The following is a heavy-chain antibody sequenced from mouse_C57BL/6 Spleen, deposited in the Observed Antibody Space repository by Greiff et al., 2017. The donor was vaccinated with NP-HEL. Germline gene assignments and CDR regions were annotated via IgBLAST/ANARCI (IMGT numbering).Heavy chain of an antibody. CDR3: TRPLQYYGSSHWYFDV. J-gene: IGHJ1*03. CDR1: GYTFTDYE. D-gene: IGHD1-1*01. V-gene: IGHV1-15*01. CDR2: IDPETGGT. Sequence: VQLQQSGAELVRPGASVTLSCKASGYTFTDYEMHWVKQTPVHGLEWIGAIDPETGGTAYNQKFKGKAILTADTSSSTAYMELRSLTSEVSTVYYCTRPLQYYGSSHWYFDVWGTGTTVTVSS.